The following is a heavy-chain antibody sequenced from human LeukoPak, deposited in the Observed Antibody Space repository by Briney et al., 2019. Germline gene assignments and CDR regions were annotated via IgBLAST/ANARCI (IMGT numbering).Heavy chain of an antibody. J-gene: IGHJ6*02. CDR3: ARDPPHGMDV. CDR1: GFTFANYN. V-gene: IGHV3-48*01. Sequence: GGSLRLSCAASGFTFANYNFNWVRQAPGKGLEWVSYISSTSSTIYYADSMKGRFTISRDNAKNSLYLQMNSLRAEDTAVYYCARDPPHGMDVWGQGTTVTVSS. CDR2: ISSTSSTI.